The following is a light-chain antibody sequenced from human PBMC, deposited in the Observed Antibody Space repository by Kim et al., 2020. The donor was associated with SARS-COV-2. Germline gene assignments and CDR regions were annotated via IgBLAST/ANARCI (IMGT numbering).Light chain of an antibody. Sequence: GHGTTTPSTGPSGNVGNYNYVSWYQQLPGTAHRLTIYEVNKRPSGVPNRFSGTKSGNTASLTVSGLQPEDEAEYYCGSYASSDTKVSGTGTKVTVL. V-gene: IGLV2-8*01. CDR2: EVN. CDR3: GSYASSDTKV. CDR1: SGNVGNYNY. J-gene: IGLJ1*01.